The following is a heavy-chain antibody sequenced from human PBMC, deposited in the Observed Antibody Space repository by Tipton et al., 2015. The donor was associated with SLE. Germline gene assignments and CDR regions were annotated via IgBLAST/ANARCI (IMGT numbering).Heavy chain of an antibody. Sequence: TLSLTCTVSGDSISSGVYYWSWIRQRPGKGLEWFGYIHHSGSTYNTPSLKSRVSISMDRSNNQFSLKLTSVTAADTAIYCCARGPMTTVATGFDYWGQGALVSVSS. CDR2: IHHSGST. CDR3: ARGPMTTVATGFDY. V-gene: IGHV4-30-4*01. D-gene: IGHD4-11*01. CDR1: GDSISSGVYY. J-gene: IGHJ4*02.